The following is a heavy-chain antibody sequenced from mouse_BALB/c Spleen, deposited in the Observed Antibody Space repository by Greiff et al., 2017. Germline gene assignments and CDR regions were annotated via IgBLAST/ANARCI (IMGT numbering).Heavy chain of an antibody. CDR1: GYTFSSYW. V-gene: IGHV1-9*01. CDR2: ILPGSGST. Sequence: VQLQQSGAELMKPGASVKISCKATGYTFSSYWIEWVKQRPGHGLEWIGEILPGSGSTNYNEKFKGKATFTADTSSNTAYMQLSSLTSEDSAVYYCARSAAPFAYWGQGTLVTVSA. J-gene: IGHJ3*01. CDR3: ARSAAPFAY.